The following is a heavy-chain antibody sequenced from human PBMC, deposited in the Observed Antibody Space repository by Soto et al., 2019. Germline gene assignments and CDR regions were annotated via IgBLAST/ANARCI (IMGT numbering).Heavy chain of an antibody. CDR1: GYTFKQYG. Sequence: QVQLLHSGGEVKKPGASVEVSCKASGYTFKQYGISWLRQAPGQGPEWMGWISGYNGNTNDAQKFQCRVTVTTDPSTTTGFMELPNMRPDDTALYYCASASAYIAMAEGLLDFWGQGTLVTVYS. CDR3: ASASAYIAMAEGLLDF. J-gene: IGHJ4*02. CDR2: ISGYNGNT. V-gene: IGHV1-18*01. D-gene: IGHD6-19*01.